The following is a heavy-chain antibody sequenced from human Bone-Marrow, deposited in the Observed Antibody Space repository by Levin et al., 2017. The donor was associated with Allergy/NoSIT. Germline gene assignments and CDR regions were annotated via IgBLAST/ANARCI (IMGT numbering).Heavy chain of an antibody. J-gene: IGHJ5*01. CDR2: FDPEDGEI. CDR1: GYSVSELS. Sequence: GESLKISCKVSGYSVSELSIHWVRQASGKGPEWMGGFDPEDGEINYAQKFQDRVTLTEDISTNTAYMELASLTSQDTAVYFCVRDRVHKDSSGFYQRWFDSWGQGTQVTVSS. V-gene: IGHV1-24*01. D-gene: IGHD6-19*01. CDR3: VRDRVHKDSSGFYQRWFDS.